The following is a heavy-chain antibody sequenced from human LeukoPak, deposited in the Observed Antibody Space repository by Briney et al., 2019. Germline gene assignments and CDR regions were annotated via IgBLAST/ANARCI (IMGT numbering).Heavy chain of an antibody. D-gene: IGHD2-15*01. CDR2: ISGYDGRT. J-gene: IGHJ5*02. V-gene: IGHV1-18*01. Sequence: ASVKVSCKASVYTFTSYGISWVRQAPGQGLEWMGWISGYDGRTNYAQNFQGRVIMTTDTSTSTAYMELRSLRSDDTAVYYCARDYYCSGGSCSDCFDPWGQGTLVTVSS. CDR3: ARDYYCSGGSCSDCFDP. CDR1: VYTFTSYG.